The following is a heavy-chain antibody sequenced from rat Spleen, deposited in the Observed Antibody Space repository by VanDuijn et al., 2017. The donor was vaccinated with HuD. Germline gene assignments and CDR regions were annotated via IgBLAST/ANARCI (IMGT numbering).Heavy chain of an antibody. V-gene: IGHV5-31*01. CDR1: GFTFRSYW. D-gene: IGHD5-1*01. Sequence: EVQLVESGGGLVQPGGSLKLSCVASGFTFRSYWMTWIRQAPGKGLEWVASITNAAGKVYYPDSVKGRFTISRDNAKSSLYLQMDSLRSEDTATYYCTTASNWGFDYWGQGVMVTVSS. CDR3: TTASNWGFDY. CDR2: ITNAAGKV. J-gene: IGHJ2*01.